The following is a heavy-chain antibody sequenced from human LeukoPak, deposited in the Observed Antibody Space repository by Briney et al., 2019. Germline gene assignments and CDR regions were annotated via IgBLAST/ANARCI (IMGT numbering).Heavy chain of an antibody. V-gene: IGHV3-23*01. D-gene: IGHD5-12*01. Sequence: GGSLRLSCAASGFTFSSYAMSWVRQAPGKGLEWVSAISGSGGSTYYADSVKGRFTISRDNSKNSLYLQMNSLRTEDTALYYCAKNSGYDRSYFQHWGQGTLVTVSS. CDR3: AKNSGYDRSYFQH. CDR2: ISGSGGST. J-gene: IGHJ1*01. CDR1: GFTFSSYA.